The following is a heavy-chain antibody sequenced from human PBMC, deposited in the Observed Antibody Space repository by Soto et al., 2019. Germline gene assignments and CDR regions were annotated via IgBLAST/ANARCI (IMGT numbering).Heavy chain of an antibody. CDR3: ARDGDYFFDY. J-gene: IGHJ4*02. V-gene: IGHV3-33*01. D-gene: IGHD4-17*01. Sequence: QVQLVESGGGVVQPGRSLRLSCAASGFTFSSYGMHWVRQAPGKGLEWVAVIWYDGSNKYYADSVKGRFTISRDNSKNTLYLQMNSLRVEDTAVYYCARDGDYFFDYWGQGTLVTVSS. CDR1: GFTFSSYG. CDR2: IWYDGSNK.